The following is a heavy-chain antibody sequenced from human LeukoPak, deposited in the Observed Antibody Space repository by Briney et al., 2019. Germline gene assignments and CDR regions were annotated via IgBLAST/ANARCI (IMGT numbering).Heavy chain of an antibody. CDR3: ARGRFLEWLLSICYFDY. D-gene: IGHD3-3*01. Sequence: ASVKVSFKASGYTFTGYYMHWVRQAPGQGLEWMGWINPNSGGTNYAQKFQGRVTMTRDTSISTAYMELSRLRSDDTAVYYCARGRFLEWLLSICYFDYWGQGTLVTVSS. J-gene: IGHJ4*02. CDR2: INPNSGGT. CDR1: GYTFTGYY. V-gene: IGHV1-2*02.